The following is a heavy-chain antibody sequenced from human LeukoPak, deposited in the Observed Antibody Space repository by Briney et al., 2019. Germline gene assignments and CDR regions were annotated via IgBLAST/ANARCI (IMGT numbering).Heavy chain of an antibody. J-gene: IGHJ5*02. D-gene: IGHD3-22*01. CDR3: ARVLRDYYDSSGYYYEGNWFDP. CDR2: IYHSGST. CDR1: GGSISSSNW. Sequence: SETLSLTCAVSGGSISSSNWWSWVRQPPGKGLEWIGEIYHSGSTNYNPSLKSRVTISVDKSKNQFSLKLSSVTAADTAVYYCARVLRDYYDSSGYYYEGNWFDPWGQGTLVTVSS. V-gene: IGHV4-4*02.